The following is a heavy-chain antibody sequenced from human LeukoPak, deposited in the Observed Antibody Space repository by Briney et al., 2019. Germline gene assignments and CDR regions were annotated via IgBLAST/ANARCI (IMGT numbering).Heavy chain of an antibody. Sequence: ASVKVSCKASGYTFTGYYMHWVRQAPGQGLEWMGWTNPNSGGTNYAQKFQGRVTMTRDTSISTAYMELSRLRSDDTAVYYCARDWGLYDSSGYYRNSWGQGTLVTVSS. CDR1: GYTFTGYY. CDR2: TNPNSGGT. V-gene: IGHV1-2*02. D-gene: IGHD3-22*01. J-gene: IGHJ4*02. CDR3: ARDWGLYDSSGYYRNS.